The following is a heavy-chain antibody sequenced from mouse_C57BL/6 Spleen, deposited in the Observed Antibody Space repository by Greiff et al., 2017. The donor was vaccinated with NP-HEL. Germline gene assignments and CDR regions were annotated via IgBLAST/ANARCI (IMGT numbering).Heavy chain of an antibody. CDR3: ERGCYYGGRRYAMDY. Sequence: VQLQQSGPELVKPGASVKISCKASGYAFSSSWMNWVKQRPGKGLEWIGRIYPGDGDTNYNGKFKGKATLTADKSSSTAYMQLSSLTSEDSAVYFCERGCYYGGRRYAMDYWGQGTSVTVSS. J-gene: IGHJ4*01. CDR1: GYAFSSSW. V-gene: IGHV1-82*01. CDR2: IYPGDGDT. D-gene: IGHD1-1*01.